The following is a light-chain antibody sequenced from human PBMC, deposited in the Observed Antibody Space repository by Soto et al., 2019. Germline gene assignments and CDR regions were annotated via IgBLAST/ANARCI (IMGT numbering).Light chain of an antibody. V-gene: IGKV3-20*01. CDR3: KQYGSSPT. CDR2: GAS. J-gene: IGKJ1*01. Sequence: IVLTQSPGTLSLSPGDSATLSCRASQSVSSSYLAWYQQKPGQAPRLLIYGASSRATGIPDRFSGSGSGTEFTLTIRRLEPEDFAVYYCKQYGSSPTFGQGTQVDIK. CDR1: QSVSSSY.